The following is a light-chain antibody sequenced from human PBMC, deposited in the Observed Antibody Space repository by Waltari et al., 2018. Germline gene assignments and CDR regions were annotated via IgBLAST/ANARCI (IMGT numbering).Light chain of an antibody. J-gene: IGKJ1*01. CDR2: HAS. Sequence: PDTLSVSPGERVTLSYRASESIATNLAWYQQRPGQAPRLLIFHASSRATDIPAKFSGSGSGTEFTLTISSLQAEDFAVYYCQQYNNWPPSTFGQGTKVE. CDR3: QQYNNWPPST. V-gene: IGKV3-15*01. CDR1: ESIATN.